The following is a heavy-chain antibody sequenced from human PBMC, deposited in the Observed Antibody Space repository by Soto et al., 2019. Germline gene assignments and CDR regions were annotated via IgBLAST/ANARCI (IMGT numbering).Heavy chain of an antibody. CDR3: AREDTVTRGSYAN. J-gene: IGHJ4*02. V-gene: IGHV1-2*04. D-gene: IGHD4-17*01. Sequence: QVQLVQSGAEVKKPGASVKVSCKASGYTFTGYYMHWVRQAPGQGLEWMGWINPNSGGTNYAQKFQGWVTMTRDTSISTPYRERRGLRWDERAVYSCAREDTVTRGSYANGGQGTLVTVPS. CDR1: GYTFTGYY. CDR2: INPNSGGT.